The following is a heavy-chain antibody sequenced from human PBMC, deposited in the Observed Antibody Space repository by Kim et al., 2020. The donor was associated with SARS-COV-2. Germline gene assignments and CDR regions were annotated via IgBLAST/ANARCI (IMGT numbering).Heavy chain of an antibody. Sequence: GGSLRLSCTASGFTFGDYAMSWFRQAPGKGLEWVGFIRSKAYGGTTEYAASVKGRFTISRDDSKSIAYLQMNSLKTEDTAVYYCTRGTAMVHHYYYYYGMDVWGQGTTVTVSS. CDR2: IRSKAYGGTT. CDR1: GFTFGDYA. D-gene: IGHD5-18*01. CDR3: TRGTAMVHHYYYYYGMDV. J-gene: IGHJ6*02. V-gene: IGHV3-49*03.